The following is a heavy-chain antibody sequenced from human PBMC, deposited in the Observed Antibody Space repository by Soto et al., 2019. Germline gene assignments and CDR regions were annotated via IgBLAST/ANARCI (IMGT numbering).Heavy chain of an antibody. V-gene: IGHV3-21*01. CDR2: ISSSSSYI. Sequence: GGSLRLSCAASGFTFSSYSMNWVRQAPGKGLEWVSSISSSSSYIYYADSAKGRFTISRDNAKNSLYLQMNSLRAEDTAVYYCARDSYSSSWSPTPGYWGQGTLVTVSS. J-gene: IGHJ4*02. D-gene: IGHD6-13*01. CDR1: GFTFSSYS. CDR3: ARDSYSSSWSPTPGY.